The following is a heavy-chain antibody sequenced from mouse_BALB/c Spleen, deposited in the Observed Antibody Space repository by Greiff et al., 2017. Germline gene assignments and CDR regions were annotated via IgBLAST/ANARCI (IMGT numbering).Heavy chain of an antibody. V-gene: IGHV1-7*01. D-gene: IGHD1-1*01. Sequence: VQLQQSGAELAKPGASVKMSCKASGYTFTSYWMHWVKQRPGQGLEWIGYINPSTGYTEYNQKFKDKATLTADKSSSTAYMQLSSLTSEDSAVYYCAPSITTVVAPDYWGQGTTLTVSS. CDR2: INPSTGYT. CDR3: APSITTVVAPDY. J-gene: IGHJ2*01. CDR1: GYTFTSYW.